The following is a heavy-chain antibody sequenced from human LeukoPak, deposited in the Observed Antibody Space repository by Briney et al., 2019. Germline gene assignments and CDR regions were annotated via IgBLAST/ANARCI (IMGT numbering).Heavy chain of an antibody. D-gene: IGHD2/OR15-2a*01. CDR1: GGSVSSGVYS. V-gene: IGHV4-61*08. Sequence: KASETLSLTCTVSGGSVSSGVYSWNWIRQPPGKTLEGTGYIYYSGSTNYNPSLKSRVTISVDTSKNQFSLKLTSVTAADTAVYYCALRRLTSSQIIEDNWFDPWGQGTLVTVSS. CDR3: ALRRLTSSQIIEDNWFDP. CDR2: IYYSGST. J-gene: IGHJ5*02.